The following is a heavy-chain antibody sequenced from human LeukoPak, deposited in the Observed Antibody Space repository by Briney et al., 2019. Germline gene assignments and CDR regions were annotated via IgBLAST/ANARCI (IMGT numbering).Heavy chain of an antibody. D-gene: IGHD3-3*01. V-gene: IGHV4-30-4*08. CDR3: ARDSFFGVIHDGY. Sequence: SETLSLTCTVSGGSIRSSSYYWAWIRQPPGKGLEWIGYIYYSGSTYYNPSLKSRLTMSVDTSNNQFSLKLSSVTAADTAVYYCARDSFFGVIHDGYWGQGTLVTVSS. J-gene: IGHJ4*02. CDR1: GGSIRSSSYY. CDR2: IYYSGST.